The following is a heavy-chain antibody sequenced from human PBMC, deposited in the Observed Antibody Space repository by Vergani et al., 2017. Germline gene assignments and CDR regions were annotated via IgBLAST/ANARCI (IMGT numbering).Heavy chain of an antibody. J-gene: IGHJ6*02. V-gene: IGHV4-31*03. CDR2: IYYSGST. D-gene: IGHD4-23*01. Sequence: QVQLQESGPGLVKPSQTLSLTCTVSGGSISSGGYYWSWIRQHPGKGLEWIGYIYYSGSTYYNPSLKSRVTISVDTSKNQFSLKLSSVTAADTAVYYCARVRWSGLSSYYYYYGMDVWGQGTTVTVSS. CDR3: ARVRWSGLSSYYYYYGMDV. CDR1: GGSISSGGYY.